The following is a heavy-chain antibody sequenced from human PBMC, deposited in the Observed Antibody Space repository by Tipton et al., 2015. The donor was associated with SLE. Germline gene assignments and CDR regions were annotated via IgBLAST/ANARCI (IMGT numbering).Heavy chain of an antibody. CDR2: INHSGST. J-gene: IGHJ6*02. CDR3: ARFLDSNYYGMDV. D-gene: IGHD3-3*01. Sequence: TLSLTCAVYGGSFSGYYWSWTRQPPGKGLEWIGEINHSGSTNYNPSLKSRVTISVDTSKNQFSLKLSSVTAADTAVYYCARFLDSNYYGMDVWGQGTTVTVSS. V-gene: IGHV4-34*01. CDR1: GGSFSGYY.